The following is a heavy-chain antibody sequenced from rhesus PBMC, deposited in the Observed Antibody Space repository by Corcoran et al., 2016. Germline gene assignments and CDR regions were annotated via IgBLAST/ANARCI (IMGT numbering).Heavy chain of an antibody. J-gene: IGHJ4*01. D-gene: IGHD4-29*01. CDR1: GDSISSPYW. CDR2: IFGSTGSS. V-gene: IGHV4-93*01. Sequence: HVQLRKSGPAVVKPSDTLSLTCAVSGDSISSPYWWCGVRQSPRTGLEWIGNIFGSTGSSEYSPSLESRVTMSKDTSNNRFSLNLISVTAADNAIYYCARRFGTSFDYWGQGVLVTVSS. CDR3: ARRFGTSFDY.